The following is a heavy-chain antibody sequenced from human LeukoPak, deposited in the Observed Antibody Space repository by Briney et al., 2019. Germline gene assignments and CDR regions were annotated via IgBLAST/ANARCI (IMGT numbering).Heavy chain of an antibody. CDR2: ISYDGSNK. V-gene: IGHV3-30-3*01. CDR1: GFTFSSYA. J-gene: IGHJ4*02. CDR3: ALFLDY. Sequence: PGGSLRLSCAASGFTFSSYAMHWVRQAPGKGLEWVAVISYDGSNKYYADSVKGRFTISRDNSKNTLYLQMNSLRAEDTAVYYCALFLDYWGQGTLVTVSS.